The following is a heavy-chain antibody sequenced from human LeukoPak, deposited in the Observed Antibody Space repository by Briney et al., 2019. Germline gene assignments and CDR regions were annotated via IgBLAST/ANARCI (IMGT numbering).Heavy chain of an antibody. CDR3: ATDAAPLAAAGSWWLDP. D-gene: IGHD6-13*01. Sequence: GGSLRLSCAASGFTFDDYVMHWVRQAPGKGLEWVSLLSGDGGTTFYADSVKGRFTISRDNSKNSLYLQMHSLRIDDTALYYCATDAAPLAAAGSWWLDPWGQGTLVTVSS. V-gene: IGHV3-43*02. CDR1: GFTFDDYV. J-gene: IGHJ5*02. CDR2: LSGDGGTT.